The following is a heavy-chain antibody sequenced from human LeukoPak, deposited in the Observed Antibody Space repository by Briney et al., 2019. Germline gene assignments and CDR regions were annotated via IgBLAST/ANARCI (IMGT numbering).Heavy chain of an antibody. CDR1: GFTFSSYG. V-gene: IGHV3-33*01. Sequence: GGSLRLSCAASGFTFSSYGIHWVRQAPGKGLEWVSVIWYDGSNKYYADSVKGRFTISRDNSKNTLYLQMNSLRAEDTAVYYCARETWSRGGDAFDIWGRGTMVTVSS. CDR3: ARETWSRGGDAFDI. J-gene: IGHJ3*02. D-gene: IGHD3-10*01. CDR2: IWYDGSNK.